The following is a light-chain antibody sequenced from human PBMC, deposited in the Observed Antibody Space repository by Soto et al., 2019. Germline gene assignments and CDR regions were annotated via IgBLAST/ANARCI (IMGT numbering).Light chain of an antibody. J-gene: IGLJ2*01. CDR3: SSYTGRSTVV. V-gene: IGLV2-14*01. Sequence: QSALTQPASVSGSPGQSITISCTGTSSDVGGYNYVSWYQQHQGKAPKLMIFDVTNRPSGVSNRFSASKSGNTASLTISGLQAEDEADYYCSSYTGRSTVVFGGGTKLTVL. CDR1: SSDVGGYNY. CDR2: DVT.